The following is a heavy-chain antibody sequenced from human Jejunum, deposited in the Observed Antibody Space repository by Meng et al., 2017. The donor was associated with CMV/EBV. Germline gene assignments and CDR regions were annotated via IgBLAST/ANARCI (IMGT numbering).Heavy chain of an antibody. J-gene: IGHJ4*02. CDR3: AKDLSVRSEFDS. Sequence: DVQLSESGGDFRQPGGSLTLSCAASGFSFSDFAMNWVRQAPGKGLEFVARISDSGHMTEYLDSVKGRFTISRDNSKNTVSLEMNSLRVEDTALYYCAKDLSVRSEFDSWGQGTLVTV. D-gene: IGHD3-10*02. CDR1: GFSFSDFA. CDR2: ISDSGHMT. V-gene: IGHV3-23*01.